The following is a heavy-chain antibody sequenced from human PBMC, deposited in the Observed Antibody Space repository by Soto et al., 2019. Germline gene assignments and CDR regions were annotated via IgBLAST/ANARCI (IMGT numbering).Heavy chain of an antibody. CDR2: ISAYNGNT. D-gene: IGHD3-22*01. CDR1: GYTFTSYG. Sequence: GASVKVSCKASGYTFTSYGISWVRQAPGQGLEWMGWISAYNGNTNYAQKLQGRVTMTTDTSTSTAYMEMRCLRSDDTAVYYFGSEFGYDSSGYYPVTDDYWGKGTLVNVPS. V-gene: IGHV1-18*01. J-gene: IGHJ4*02. CDR3: GSEFGYDSSGYYPVTDDY.